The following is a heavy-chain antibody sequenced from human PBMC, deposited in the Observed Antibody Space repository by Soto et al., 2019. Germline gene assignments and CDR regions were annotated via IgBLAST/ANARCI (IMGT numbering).Heavy chain of an antibody. J-gene: IGHJ5*02. Sequence: EVQLLDSGGGLVQPGGSLRLSCAASGFTFSIYAMSWVRQAPGKGLSWVSALSGSGGSTYYADSVKGRLTISRDNSKNARYLQMNSLRAEDTAVYYCAKDAELGTMIVAVSGFDHWGQGTLVTLSS. CDR1: GFTFSIYA. V-gene: IGHV3-23*01. CDR2: LSGSGGST. D-gene: IGHD3-22*01. CDR3: AKDAELGTMIVAVSGFDH.